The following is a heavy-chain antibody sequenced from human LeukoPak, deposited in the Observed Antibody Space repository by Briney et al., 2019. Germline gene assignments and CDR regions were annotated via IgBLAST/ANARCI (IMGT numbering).Heavy chain of an antibody. CDR2: IVPIFGTA. CDR3: ARVVGFYGSGSYCFDY. Sequence: SVKVSCKASGGTFSSYAISWVRQAPGQRLEWMGGIVPIFGTANYAQKFQGRVTITADESTNTAYMELSSLRSEDTAVYYCARVVGFYGSGSYCFDYWGQGTLVTVSS. V-gene: IGHV1-69*13. J-gene: IGHJ4*02. D-gene: IGHD3-10*01. CDR1: GGTFSSYA.